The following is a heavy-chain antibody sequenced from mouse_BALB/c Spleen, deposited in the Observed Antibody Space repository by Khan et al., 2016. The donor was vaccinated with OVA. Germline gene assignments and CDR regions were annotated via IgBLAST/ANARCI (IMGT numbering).Heavy chain of an antibody. V-gene: IGHV5-9-3*01. J-gene: IGHJ2*01. CDR2: ISSGGSYT. Sequence: ELVESGGGLVKPGGSLKFSCAASGFTFSNYAMSWVRQTPEKRMEWVATISSGGSYTYYPDSVKGRFTISRDNAKNTLYLQMSSLRSEDTAMYYCVRVACGYFDSWGHGTTLTVSS. CDR3: VRVACGYFDS. CDR1: GFTFSNYA.